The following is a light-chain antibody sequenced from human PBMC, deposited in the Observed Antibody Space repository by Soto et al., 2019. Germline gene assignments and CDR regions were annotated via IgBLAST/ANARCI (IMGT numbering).Light chain of an antibody. J-gene: IGKJ1*01. Sequence: DIEMTQSPSTLSASIGDGVTITCRASESFSGWLAWYQQQPGKAPKLLIYDASNLESGVPSRFSGSGSGTEFTLAISSLQPDDFATYYCQQYNNYPRTFGQGTKVEI. CDR2: DAS. CDR3: QQYNNYPRT. V-gene: IGKV1-5*01. CDR1: ESFSGW.